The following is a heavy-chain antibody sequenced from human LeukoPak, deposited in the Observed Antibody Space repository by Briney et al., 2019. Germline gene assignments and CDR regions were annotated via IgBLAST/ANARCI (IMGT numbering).Heavy chain of an antibody. CDR3: AKDLYINSL. CDR2: ISGNGAST. Sequence: GGSLRLSCAASGFTFTTNAMTWVRQTPGKGLEWVSAISGNGASTYYADSVKGRFTISRDNSKNTLYLQMNSLRAEDTAVYYCAKDLYINSLWGQGTLVTVSS. D-gene: IGHD2/OR15-2a*01. J-gene: IGHJ4*02. V-gene: IGHV3-23*01. CDR1: GFTFTTNA.